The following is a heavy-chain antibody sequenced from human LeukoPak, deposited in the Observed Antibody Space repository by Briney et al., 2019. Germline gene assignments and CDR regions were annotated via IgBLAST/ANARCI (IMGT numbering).Heavy chain of an antibody. CDR3: AKTKGYNYVWGSYRYGTYFDY. J-gene: IGHJ4*02. CDR2: ISGSGGST. D-gene: IGHD3-16*02. CDR1: GFTFSSCA. V-gene: IGHV3-23*01. Sequence: PGGSLRLSCAASGFTFSSCAMSWVRQAPGKGLEWVSAISGSGGSTYYADSVKGRFTISRDHSKNTLYLQMNSLRAEDTAVYYCAKTKGYNYVWGSYRYGTYFDYWGQGTLVTVSS.